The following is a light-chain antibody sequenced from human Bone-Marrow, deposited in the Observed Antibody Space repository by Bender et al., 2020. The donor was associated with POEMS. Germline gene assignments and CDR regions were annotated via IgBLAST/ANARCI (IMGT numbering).Light chain of an antibody. Sequence: QSALTQPPSASGSPGQSVTISCTGTSSDVGGSNYVSWYQQYPGKVPKLMIYEGSQRPSGVSNRFSGSKSGNTVSLTISGLQAEDEADYYCWSYEGVGVFGTGTKVTVL. V-gene: IGLV2-8*01. J-gene: IGLJ1*01. CDR3: WSYEGVGV. CDR1: SSDVGGSNY. CDR2: EGS.